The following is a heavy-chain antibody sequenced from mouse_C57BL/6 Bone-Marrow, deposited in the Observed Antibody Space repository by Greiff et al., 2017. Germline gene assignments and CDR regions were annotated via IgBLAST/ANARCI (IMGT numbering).Heavy chain of an antibody. CDR1: GYTFTSYW. J-gene: IGHJ3*01. Sequence: QVQLKQPGAELVKPGASVKLSCKASGYTFTSYWMHWVKQRPGRGLEWIGRIDPNSGGTKYNEKFKSKATLTVDKPSSTAYMQLSSLTSEDSAVYYCATPIYYYGSSFAYWGQGTLVTVSA. CDR3: ATPIYYYGSSFAY. CDR2: IDPNSGGT. V-gene: IGHV1-72*01. D-gene: IGHD1-1*01.